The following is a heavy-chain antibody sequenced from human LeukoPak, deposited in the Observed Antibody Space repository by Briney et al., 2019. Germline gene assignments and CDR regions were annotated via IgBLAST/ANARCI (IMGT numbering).Heavy chain of an antibody. CDR2: ISSSSSYI. D-gene: IGHD1-26*01. J-gene: IGHJ3*02. Sequence: PGGSLRLSCAASGFTFSSYSMNWVRQAPGKGLEWVSSISSSSSYIYYADSVKGRFTISRDNAKNSLYLRMNSLRAEDTAVYYCARDGSGSYSAFDIWGQGTMVTVSS. CDR1: GFTFSSYS. V-gene: IGHV3-21*01. CDR3: ARDGSGSYSAFDI.